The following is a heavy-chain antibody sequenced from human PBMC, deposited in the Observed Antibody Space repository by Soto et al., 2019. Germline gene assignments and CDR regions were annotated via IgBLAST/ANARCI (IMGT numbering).Heavy chain of an antibody. CDR3: ARDRGFWSGHHHWFDP. J-gene: IGHJ5*02. CDR1: GYTFTSYG. CDR2: ISAYNVTT. V-gene: IGHV1-18*01. D-gene: IGHD3-3*01. Sequence: ASVKVSCKASGYTFTSYGIIWVRQAPGQGLEGMGWISAYNVTTNSAHKLQGSVTVTTDTSTSSAYMELGSLGSDATAVYYCARDRGFWSGHHHWFDPWGQGTLVTVSS.